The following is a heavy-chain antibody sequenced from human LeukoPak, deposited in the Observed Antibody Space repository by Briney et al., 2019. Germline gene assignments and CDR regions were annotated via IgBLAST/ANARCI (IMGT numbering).Heavy chain of an antibody. J-gene: IGHJ3*02. V-gene: IGHV4-59*01. D-gene: IGHD2-15*01. CDR3: ARRGLVVVAATRLAFDI. Sequence: KPSETLSLTCTVSGGSISSYYWSWIRQPPGKGLEWIGYIYYSGSTNYNPSLKSRVTISVDASKNQFSLKLSSVTAADTAVYYCARRGLVVVAATRLAFDIWGQGTMVTVSS. CDR2: IYYSGST. CDR1: GGSISSYY.